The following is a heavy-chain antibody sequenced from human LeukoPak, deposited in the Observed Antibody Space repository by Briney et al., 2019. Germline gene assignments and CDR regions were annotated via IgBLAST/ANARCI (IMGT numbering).Heavy chain of an antibody. J-gene: IGHJ6*02. V-gene: IGHV3-30*04. CDR3: ARDNYDFWSGYQIHYYYYGMDV. D-gene: IGHD3-3*01. Sequence: PGGSLRLSCAASGFTFSSYAMHWVRQAPGKGLEWVAVISYDGSNKYYADSVKGRFTISRDNSKNTLYLQMNSLRAEDTAVYYCARDNYDFWSGYQIHYYYYGMDVWGQGTTVTVSS. CDR2: ISYDGSNK. CDR1: GFTFSSYA.